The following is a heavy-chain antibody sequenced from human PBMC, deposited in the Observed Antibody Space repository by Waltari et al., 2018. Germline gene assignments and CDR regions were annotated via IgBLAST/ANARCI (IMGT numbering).Heavy chain of an antibody. J-gene: IGHJ4*02. CDR2: ISAYNGNT. V-gene: IGHV1-18*01. Sequence: QVQLVQSGAEVKKPGASVKVSCKASGYTFTSYGISWVRQAPGQGLEWMGWISAYNGNTNYAQKLQGRVTMTTDTSTSTAYMELRSLRSDDTAVYYCARDLALTMVQGASSVPPLLFDYWGQGTLVTVSS. CDR1: GYTFTSYG. CDR3: ARDLALTMVQGASSVPPLLFDY. D-gene: IGHD3-10*01.